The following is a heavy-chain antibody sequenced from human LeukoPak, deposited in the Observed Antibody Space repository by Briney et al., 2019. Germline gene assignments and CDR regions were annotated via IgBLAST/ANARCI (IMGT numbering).Heavy chain of an antibody. D-gene: IGHD6-19*01. CDR2: IYYSGST. CDR1: GGSISSSSYY. CDR3: ARNKGDPVAGTYNWFDP. V-gene: IGHV4-39*01. Sequence: SETLSLTCTVSGGSISSSSYYWGWIRQPPGKGLEWIGSIYYSGSTYYNPSLKSRVTISVDTSKNQFSLKLSSVTAADTAVYYCARNKGDPVAGTYNWFDPWGQGTLVTVSS. J-gene: IGHJ5*02.